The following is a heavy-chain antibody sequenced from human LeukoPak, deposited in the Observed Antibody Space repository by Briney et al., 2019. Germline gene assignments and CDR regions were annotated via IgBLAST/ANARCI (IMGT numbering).Heavy chain of an antibody. CDR2: ITASGGDI. V-gene: IGHV3-23*01. Sequence: GGSLRLSCAASEFTFTNYAMTWVRQAPGKGLEWVSSITASGGDIFHADSVKGRFTISRDNSKNTLYLQMNSLRAEDTAVYYCAKGSSDYYYDYWVQGTLVTVSA. J-gene: IGHJ4*02. CDR3: AKGSSDYYYDY. CDR1: EFTFTNYA. D-gene: IGHD3-22*01.